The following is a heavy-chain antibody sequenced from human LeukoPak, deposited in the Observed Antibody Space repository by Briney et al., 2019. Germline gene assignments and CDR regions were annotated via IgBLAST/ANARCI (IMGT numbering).Heavy chain of an antibody. CDR2: INDSGTT. D-gene: IGHD4-23*01. J-gene: IGHJ4*02. Sequence: KPSETLSLTCAVYGGSCTYYNWTWLRQSPGKGLEWIGEINDSGTTHYNPSLESRVSISVDTANYQFSLRLSPLTAADTAVYYSSRGLKLEGLGYWGQGTLVTVSS. V-gene: IGHV4-34*01. CDR3: SRGLKLEGLGY. CDR1: GGSCTYYN.